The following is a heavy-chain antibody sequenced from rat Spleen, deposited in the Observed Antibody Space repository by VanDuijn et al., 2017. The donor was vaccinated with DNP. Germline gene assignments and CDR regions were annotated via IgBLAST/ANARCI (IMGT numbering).Heavy chain of an antibody. CDR1: GFIFSNHW. Sequence: EVQLVESGGGPVQPGRSLKLSCLASGFIFSNHWMTWIRQAPGKGLEWVASITNTGDSTYYRDSVKGRFTISRDNAKSTLYLQMDSLRSEDTATYYCARHTMAFDYWGQGTLVTVSS. CDR2: ITNTGDST. V-gene: IGHV5-31*01. CDR3: ARHTMAFDY. J-gene: IGHJ3*01. D-gene: IGHD1-7*01.